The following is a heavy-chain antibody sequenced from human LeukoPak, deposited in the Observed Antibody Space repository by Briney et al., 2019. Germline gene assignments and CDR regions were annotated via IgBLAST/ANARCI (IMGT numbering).Heavy chain of an antibody. Sequence: SETLSLTCTVSGGSISSGGYYWSWIRQHPGKGLEWIGYIYYSGSTYYNPSLKSRVTISVDTSKNQFSLKLSSVTAADTAVYYCARECSSTSCYSGTNSDYWGQGTLVTVSS. J-gene: IGHJ4*02. CDR2: IYYSGST. CDR3: ARECSSTSCYSGTNSDY. CDR1: GGSISSGGYY. D-gene: IGHD2-2*02. V-gene: IGHV4-31*03.